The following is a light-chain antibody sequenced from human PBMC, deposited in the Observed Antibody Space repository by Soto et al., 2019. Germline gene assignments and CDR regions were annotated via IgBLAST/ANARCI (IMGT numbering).Light chain of an antibody. CDR3: QQYNSYCPKT. CDR1: QSISSW. CDR2: DAS. Sequence: DIQMTQSPSTLSASVGDRVTITCRASQSISSWLAWYQQKPGKAPKLLIYDASSLESGVPSRFSGSGSGKEFTLNIRSLQPDDFANYYCQQYNSYCPKTLARGTKVDIK. V-gene: IGKV1-5*01. J-gene: IGKJ1*01.